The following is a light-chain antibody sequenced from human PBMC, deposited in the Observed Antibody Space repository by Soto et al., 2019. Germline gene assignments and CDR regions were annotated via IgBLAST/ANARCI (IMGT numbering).Light chain of an antibody. CDR1: QSVSTN. J-gene: IGKJ4*01. V-gene: IGKV3-15*01. CDR2: GAS. CDR3: QQYKEWPLT. Sequence: ETVMTQSPATLSVSPGERATLSCGASQSVSTNLAWYQQKPGQVPRLLIYGASTRASDIPARFSGSGSGTEFTLTIGSLQSEDFAGYYWQQYKEWPLTFGGGTKVEIE.